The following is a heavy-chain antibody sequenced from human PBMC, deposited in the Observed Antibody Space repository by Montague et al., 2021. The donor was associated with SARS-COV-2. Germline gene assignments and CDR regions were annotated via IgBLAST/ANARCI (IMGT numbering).Heavy chain of an antibody. Sequence: SETLSLTCTVSGGSISSSSYYWGWIRQPPGKGLEWIGSIYYSGSTYYNPSLKSRVTISVDTSKNPFSLKLSSVTAADTAVYYCARVGRRPVVRLSGMDVWGQGTTVFVSS. V-gene: IGHV4-39*07. CDR3: ARVGRRPVVRLSGMDV. J-gene: IGHJ6*02. CDR2: IYYSGST. CDR1: GGSISSSSYY. D-gene: IGHD4-23*01.